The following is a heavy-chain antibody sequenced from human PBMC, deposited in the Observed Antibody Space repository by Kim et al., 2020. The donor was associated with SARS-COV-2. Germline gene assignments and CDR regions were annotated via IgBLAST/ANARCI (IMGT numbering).Heavy chain of an antibody. V-gene: IGHV1-2*06. Sequence: ASVKVSCKASGYTFTGLYMHWVRQAPGQGLEWMGRINPNSGVTTYAQKFQGRVTMTRATTVTTAYMELTSLRSDDTAVYYCARDREPYCSGGTCFGMDVWGQGTTVIGSS. D-gene: IGHD2-15*01. CDR3: ARDREPYCSGGTCFGMDV. CDR2: INPNSGVT. CDR1: GYTFTGLY. J-gene: IGHJ6*02.